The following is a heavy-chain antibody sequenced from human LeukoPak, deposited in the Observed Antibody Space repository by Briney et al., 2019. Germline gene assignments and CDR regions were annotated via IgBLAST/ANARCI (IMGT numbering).Heavy chain of an antibody. CDR1: GGSISEYY. CDR2: IYYSGSN. V-gene: IGHV4-59*08. CDR3: ARSFYYGSGTYPPAAFDI. Sequence: SETLSLPCTLSGGSISEYYWIWLRQSPGKGREYIGYIYYSGSNNYNPSLKSRVTISVDTSKNQFSLKLTSVTAADTAVYYCARSFYYGSGTYPPAAFDIWGQGTVVTVSS. D-gene: IGHD3-10*01. J-gene: IGHJ3*02.